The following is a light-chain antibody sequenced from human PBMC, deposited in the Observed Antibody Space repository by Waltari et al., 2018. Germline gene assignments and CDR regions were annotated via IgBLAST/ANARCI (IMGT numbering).Light chain of an antibody. J-gene: IGKJ2*01. Sequence: IQMTQSPLSLYAPVAHTVTLACQASQAMNNYLNWYQKKPGKAPKLLLYDASKLETGVPSRFSGRGAGTYFTFTISSLQPEDIVTYYCQQYDNLPYTFGQGTKLEIK. CDR3: QQYDNLPYT. CDR2: DAS. CDR1: QAMNNY. V-gene: IGKV1-33*01.